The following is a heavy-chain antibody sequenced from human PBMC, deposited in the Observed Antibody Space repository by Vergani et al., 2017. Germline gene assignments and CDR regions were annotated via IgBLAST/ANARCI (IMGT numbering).Heavy chain of an antibody. V-gene: IGHV3-33*01. D-gene: IGHD1-14*01. J-gene: IGHJ5*02. CDR3: ARDWRLLYNRFDP. CDR1: GYTFNQYG. Sequence: QVQLVESGGGVVQPGRSLRLSCAASGYTFNQYGMHWVRQAPGKGLEWVAVTWYDGNNKQYADSLKGRFTTSRDNSKSTMYLQMNSLRDEDTGVYYCARDWRLLYNRFDPGGQGTLVTVSS. CDR2: TWYDGNNK.